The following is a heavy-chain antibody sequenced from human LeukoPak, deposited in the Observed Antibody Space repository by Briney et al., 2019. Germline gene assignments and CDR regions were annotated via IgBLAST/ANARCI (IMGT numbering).Heavy chain of an antibody. CDR2: INPNSGGT. J-gene: IGHJ5*02. Sequence: ASVKVSCKASGYTFTGYYIHWVRQAPGQGLEWMRWINPNSGGTNYAQKFQGRVTMTRDTSISTAYMELSRLRSDDTAVYYCARTSPYSSSSVWPGWFDPWGQGTLVTVSS. CDR3: ARTSPYSSSSVWPGWFDP. D-gene: IGHD6-6*01. V-gene: IGHV1-2*02. CDR1: GYTFTGYY.